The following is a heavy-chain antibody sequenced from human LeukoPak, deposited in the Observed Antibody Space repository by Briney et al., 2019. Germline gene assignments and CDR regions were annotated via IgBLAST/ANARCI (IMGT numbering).Heavy chain of an antibody. D-gene: IGHD3-10*01. CDR3: ARDAYYGSGSYEGEGAFDI. Sequence: GGSLRLSCAASGFTVNSKYMSWVRQAPGTGLEWVSVVYSGGQTYYADSVKGRFTISRDNAKNSLYLQMNSLRAEDTAVYYCARDAYYGSGSYEGEGAFDIWGQGTMVTVSS. V-gene: IGHV3-53*01. CDR2: VYSGGQT. CDR1: GFTVNSKY. J-gene: IGHJ3*02.